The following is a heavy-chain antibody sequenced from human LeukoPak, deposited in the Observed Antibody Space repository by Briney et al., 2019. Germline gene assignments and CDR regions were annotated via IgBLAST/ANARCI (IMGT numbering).Heavy chain of an antibody. CDR1: GFTFSSSG. D-gene: IGHD1-14*01. V-gene: IGHV3-30*02. CDR3: AKDTTPPKAGFDP. J-gene: IGHJ5*02. Sequence: PGGSLRLSCAASGFTFSSSGMHWVRQAPGKGLEWVAFTRYDGSNKYYADSVKGRFTISRDNSKNTLHLQMNSLRAEDTAVYYCAKDTTPPKAGFDPWGQGTLVTVSS. CDR2: TRYDGSNK.